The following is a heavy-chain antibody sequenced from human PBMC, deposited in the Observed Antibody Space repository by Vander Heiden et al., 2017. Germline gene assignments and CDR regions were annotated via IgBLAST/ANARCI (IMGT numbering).Heavy chain of an antibody. D-gene: IGHD4-17*01. CDR1: GFTCSSYG. CDR3: AKTRGIYYGDAEEFDY. J-gene: IGHJ4*02. V-gene: IGHV3-30*18. CDR2: ISYDGSNK. Sequence: QFPLVVSWGAMVQRRRYLRLSWGGAGFTCSSYGSHWVRQAPGKGLEWVAVISYDGSNKYYADSVKGRFTISRDNSKNTLYLQMNSLRAEDTAVYYCAKTRGIYYGDAEEFDYWGQGTLVTVSS.